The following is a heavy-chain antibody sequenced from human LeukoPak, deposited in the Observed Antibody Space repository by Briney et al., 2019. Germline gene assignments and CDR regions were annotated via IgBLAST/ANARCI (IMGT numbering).Heavy chain of an antibody. D-gene: IGHD2/OR15-2a*01. V-gene: IGHV4-39*01. J-gene: IGHJ4*02. CDR1: SCSISSSSYS. Sequence: SETLSLTCTVSSCSISSSSYSWGWIRQPPGRGLEWIGNIYSSGSTYYNPSLKSRVTISVDTSKNQFSLNLSSVTAADTAVRYCARQAQSQYRNPLTLEYWVQGTLVTVSS. CDR3: ARQAQSQYRNPLTLEY. CDR2: IYSSGST.